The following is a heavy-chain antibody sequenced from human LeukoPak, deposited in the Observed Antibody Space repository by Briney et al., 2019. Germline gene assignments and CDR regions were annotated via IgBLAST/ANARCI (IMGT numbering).Heavy chain of an antibody. V-gene: IGHV1-46*01. D-gene: IGHD1-1*01. Sequence: ASVKVSCKASGYTFTSYDINWVRQAPGQGLEWMGIINPSGGSTSYAQKFQGRVTMTRDMSTSTVYMELSSLRSEDTAVYYCASCSTCLEVYYYYYYMDVWGKGTTVTVSS. CDR3: ASCSTCLEVYYYYYYMDV. CDR1: GYTFTSYD. J-gene: IGHJ6*03. CDR2: INPSGGST.